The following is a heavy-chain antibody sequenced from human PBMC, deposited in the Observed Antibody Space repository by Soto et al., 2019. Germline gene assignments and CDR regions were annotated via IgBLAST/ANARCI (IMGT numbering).Heavy chain of an antibody. CDR2: ISAYNGNT. Sequence: QVQLVQSGAEVKKPGASVKVSCKASGYTFTSYGISWVRQAPGQGLEWMGWISAYNGNTNYAQQLQGRDTMTTNTPRSTDYMELRSLRSDDTAVYYCAKGITGSEYYYYGMDVWGQGTTVTVSS. CDR3: AKGITGSEYYYYGMDV. D-gene: IGHD1-20*01. J-gene: IGHJ6*02. V-gene: IGHV1-18*01. CDR1: GYTFTSYG.